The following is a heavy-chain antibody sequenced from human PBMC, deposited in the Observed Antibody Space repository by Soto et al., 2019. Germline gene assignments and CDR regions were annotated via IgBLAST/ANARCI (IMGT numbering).Heavy chain of an antibody. Sequence: HPGGSLRLSCAASGFTFSSYAMHWVRQAPGKGLEWVAVISYDGSNKYYADSVKGRFTISRDNSKNTLYLQMNSLRAEDTAVYYCAREGGMDVWGQGTQVTVSS. J-gene: IGHJ6*02. V-gene: IGHV3-30-3*01. D-gene: IGHD1-26*01. CDR3: AREGGMDV. CDR2: ISYDGSNK. CDR1: GFTFSSYA.